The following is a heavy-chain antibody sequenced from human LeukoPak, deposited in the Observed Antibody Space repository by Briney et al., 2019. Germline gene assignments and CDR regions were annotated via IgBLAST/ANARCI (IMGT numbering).Heavy chain of an antibody. CDR3: ARDEQAYYDYVWGSYYYGMDV. D-gene: IGHD3-16*01. Sequence: PGGSLRLSCAASGFTFRSYTMHWVRQAPGKGLEWVAVISYDGSNKYYADSVKGRFTISRDSSKNTPYLQMNSLRAEDTAVYHCARDEQAYYDYVWGSYYYGMDVWGQGTTVTVSS. CDR1: GFTFRSYT. J-gene: IGHJ6*02. CDR2: ISYDGSNK. V-gene: IGHV3-30*04.